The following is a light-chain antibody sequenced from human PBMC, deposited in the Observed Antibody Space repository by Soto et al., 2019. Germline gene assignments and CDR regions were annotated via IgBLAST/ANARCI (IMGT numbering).Light chain of an antibody. J-gene: IGLJ3*02. CDR2: GNT. CDR1: SSNIGAGYD. Sequence: QSVLTQPPSVSGAPGQRVTISCTGSSSNIGAGYDGHWYQQLPGTAPKLLIYGNTNRPSGVPDRFSGSKSGTSVSLAITGLRAEDEADYYCSSYTSRSTRVFGGGTKLTVL. CDR3: SSYTSRSTRV. V-gene: IGLV1-40*01.